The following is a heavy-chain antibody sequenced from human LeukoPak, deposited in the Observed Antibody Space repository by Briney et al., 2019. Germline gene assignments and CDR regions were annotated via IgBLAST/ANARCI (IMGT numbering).Heavy chain of an antibody. J-gene: IGHJ4*02. CDR2: ISGSGGST. CDR3: ARDRGGILSGYYSWAH. Sequence: GGSLRLSCAASGFTFSSYAMSWVRQAPGKGLEWVSVISGSGGSTYYADSVKGRFTISRDNAKNSLYLVMNSLRAEDTAVYYCARDRGGILSGYYSWAHWGQGTLVTVSS. CDR1: GFTFSSYA. D-gene: IGHD3-9*01. V-gene: IGHV3-23*01.